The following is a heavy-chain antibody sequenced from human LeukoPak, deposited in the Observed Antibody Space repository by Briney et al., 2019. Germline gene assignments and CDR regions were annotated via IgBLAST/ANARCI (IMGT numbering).Heavy chain of an antibody. V-gene: IGHV5-51*01. D-gene: IGHD6-19*01. CDR1: GYSFTSYW. Sequence: GESLKISCKGSGYSFTSYWIGWVRQIPGKGLEWMGILYPGDSDTRYSPSFQGQVTISADKSISTAFLKWSSLNATDTAMYYWARQLYSSGWYGQSKPFDFWGQGTLVTVSS. CDR2: LYPGDSDT. CDR3: ARQLYSSGWYGQSKPFDF. J-gene: IGHJ4*02.